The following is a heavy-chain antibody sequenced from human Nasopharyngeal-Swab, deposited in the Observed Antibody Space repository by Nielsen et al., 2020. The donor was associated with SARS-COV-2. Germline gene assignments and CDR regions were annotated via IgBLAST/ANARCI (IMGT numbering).Heavy chain of an antibody. Sequence: GESLKISCAASGFTFSSYGMHWVRQAPGEGLEWVAVISYDGSNKYYADSVKGRFTISRDNSKNTLYLQMNSLRAEDTAVYYCAKDTSGWFLDYWGQGTLVTVSS. J-gene: IGHJ4*02. CDR2: ISYDGSNK. V-gene: IGHV3-30*18. CDR1: GFTFSSYG. CDR3: AKDTSGWFLDY. D-gene: IGHD6-19*01.